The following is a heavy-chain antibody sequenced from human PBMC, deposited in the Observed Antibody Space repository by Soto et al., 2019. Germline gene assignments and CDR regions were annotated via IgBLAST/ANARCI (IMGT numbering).Heavy chain of an antibody. Sequence: QVQLVQSGAEVKKPGASVKVSCKASGYTFTSYAIHWVRQAPGQRLEWMGWINTAKDTTKYSQKFQGRVTITRDTSTTIIYMELSSLRSEDTAVYYCARGSSWSYFDYWGQGTLVTGSS. V-gene: IGHV1-3*04. CDR1: GYTFTSYA. J-gene: IGHJ4*02. CDR2: INTAKDTT. D-gene: IGHD6-13*01. CDR3: ARGSSWSYFDY.